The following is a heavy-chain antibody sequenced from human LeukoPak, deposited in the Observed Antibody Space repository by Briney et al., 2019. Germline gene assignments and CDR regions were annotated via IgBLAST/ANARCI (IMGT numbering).Heavy chain of an antibody. Sequence: QTGGSLRLSCAASGFTFSHFGMHWARQAPGKGLEWVANMRVDGSDIHYVDSVKGRFTISRDNAKNSLYLQMNSLRADDTAVYYCARDRLLYYYDSGPTGHFQHWGQGTLVTV. CDR2: MRVDGSDI. D-gene: IGHD3-22*01. CDR3: ARDRLLYYYDSGPTGHFQH. V-gene: IGHV3-7*01. CDR1: GFTFSHFG. J-gene: IGHJ1*01.